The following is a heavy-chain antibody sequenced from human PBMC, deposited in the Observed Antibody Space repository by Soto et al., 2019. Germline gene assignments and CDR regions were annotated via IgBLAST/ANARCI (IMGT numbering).Heavy chain of an antibody. CDR2: IYYSGST. V-gene: IGHV4-59*08. J-gene: IGHJ6*03. D-gene: IGHD3-3*01. Sequence: PSETLSLTCAVYGGSFSSYYWSWIRQPPGKGLEWIGYIYYSGSTNYNPSLKSRVTISVDTSKNQFSLKLSSVTAADTAVYYCASSASTRDFWPYYSYYYMDVWGKGTTVTVSS. CDR3: ASSASTRDFWPYYSYYYMDV. CDR1: GGSFSSYY.